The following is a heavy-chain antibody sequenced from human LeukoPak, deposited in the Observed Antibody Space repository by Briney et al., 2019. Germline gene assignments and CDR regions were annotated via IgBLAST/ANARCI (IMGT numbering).Heavy chain of an antibody. Sequence: SETLSLTCTVSGGSISSYYWSWIRQPPGKGLEWIGYIYYSGSTNYNPSLKSRVTISVDTSENQFSLKLSSVTAADTAVYYCARDRGIAARPGYYGMDVWGQGTTVTASS. CDR3: ARDRGIAARPGYYGMDV. J-gene: IGHJ6*02. CDR2: IYYSGST. D-gene: IGHD6-6*01. V-gene: IGHV4-59*01. CDR1: GGSISSYY.